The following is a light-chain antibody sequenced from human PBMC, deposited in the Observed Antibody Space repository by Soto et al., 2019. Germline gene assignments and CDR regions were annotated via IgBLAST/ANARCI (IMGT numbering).Light chain of an antibody. Sequence: EIVLAQSPATLSLSPGERATLSCRASQSVGRNLGWYQQKPGQSPRLLIYDASNRATGIPARFSGSGSGTDFTLSISTLEPEDFAVYYCQQRNDPLTFCGGTKVEI. J-gene: IGKJ4*01. V-gene: IGKV3-11*01. CDR2: DAS. CDR3: QQRNDPLT. CDR1: QSVGRN.